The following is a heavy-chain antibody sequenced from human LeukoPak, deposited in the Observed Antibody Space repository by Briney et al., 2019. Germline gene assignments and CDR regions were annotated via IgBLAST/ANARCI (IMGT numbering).Heavy chain of an antibody. V-gene: IGHV3-7*01. D-gene: IGHD2-21*02. CDR1: GFTFSNYW. CDR3: ARRYCGGDCHSPYFDY. J-gene: IGHJ4*02. Sequence: GGSLRLSCAASGFTFSNYWMSWVRQAPGKGLEWVANIMQDGSEKYYVDSVKGRFTISRDNASNSLYLQMNSLRAEDTAVYYCARRYCGGDCHSPYFDYWGQGTLVTVSS. CDR2: IMQDGSEK.